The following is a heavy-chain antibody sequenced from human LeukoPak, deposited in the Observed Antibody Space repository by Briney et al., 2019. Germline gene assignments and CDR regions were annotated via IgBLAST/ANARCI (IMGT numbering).Heavy chain of an antibody. V-gene: IGHV4-34*01. Sequence: PSETLSLTCAVYGGSFSDYYWSWIRQPPGKGLGWIGEINHSGSTNYNSSLKSRVTISVDTSKNQFSLKLSSVTAADTAVYYCARFGRKMTAVKRGPNWFDPWGQGTLVTVSS. CDR2: INHSGST. J-gene: IGHJ5*02. CDR3: ARFGRKMTAVKRGPNWFDP. CDR1: GGSFSDYY. D-gene: IGHD4-17*01.